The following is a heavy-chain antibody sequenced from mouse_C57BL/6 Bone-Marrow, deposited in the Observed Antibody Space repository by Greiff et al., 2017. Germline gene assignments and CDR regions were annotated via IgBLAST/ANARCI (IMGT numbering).Heavy chain of an antibody. J-gene: IGHJ3*01. CDR3: ARWGYEAWLAY. CDR2: INPYNGGT. V-gene: IGHV1-19*01. CDR1: GYTFTDYY. D-gene: IGHD2-3*01. Sequence: EVQLKQSGPVLVKPGASVKMSCKASGYTFTDYYMNWVKPSHGKSLEWIGVINPYNGGTSYNQKFKGKATLTVDKSSSTAYMELNSLTSEDSAVYYCARWGYEAWLAYWGQGTLVTVSA.